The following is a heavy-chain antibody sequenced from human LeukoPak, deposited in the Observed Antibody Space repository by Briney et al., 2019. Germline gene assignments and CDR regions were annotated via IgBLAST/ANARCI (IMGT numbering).Heavy chain of an antibody. J-gene: IGHJ4*02. CDR1: GGSISSSSYY. Sequence: ETLSLTCTVSGGSISSSSYYWGWVRQAPGKGLEWLSYVKSGNYDIQYADSVTGRFTVSRDSATNSLYLQMNDLKAEDTAVYYCARETGSAIGSTDFDYWGQGTLVTVSS. CDR3: ARETGSAIGSTDFDY. CDR2: VKSGNYDI. V-gene: IGHV3-48*01. D-gene: IGHD4-17*01.